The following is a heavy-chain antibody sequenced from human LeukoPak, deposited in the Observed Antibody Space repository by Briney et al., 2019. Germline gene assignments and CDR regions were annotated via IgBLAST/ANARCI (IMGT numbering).Heavy chain of an antibody. CDR2: INHSGST. V-gene: IGHV4-34*01. D-gene: IGHD3-16*01. CDR1: GGSISSYY. Sequence: RSSETLSLTCTVSGGSISSYYWSWIRQPPGKGLEWIGEINHSGSTNYNPSLKSRVTISVDTSKNQFSLKLSSVTAADTAVYYCARHRKGEDGLGYDYWGQGTLVTVSS. CDR3: ARHRKGEDGLGYDY. J-gene: IGHJ4*02.